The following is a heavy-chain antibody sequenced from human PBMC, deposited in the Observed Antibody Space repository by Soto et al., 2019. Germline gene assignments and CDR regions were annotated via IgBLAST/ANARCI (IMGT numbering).Heavy chain of an antibody. Sequence: EVQLLESGGGLIQPGESLRLSCAASGFTVNSNYMSWVRQTPGKGLEWISILYSGGRTYYADSVKGRFTISRDDSKNTLFLQMNSLRAEDTAVYYCARVVSYEGADLWGQGTLVTVSS. V-gene: IGHV3-53*01. CDR3: ARVVSYEGADL. CDR1: GFTVNSNY. CDR2: LYSGGRT. D-gene: IGHD2-21*01. J-gene: IGHJ4*02.